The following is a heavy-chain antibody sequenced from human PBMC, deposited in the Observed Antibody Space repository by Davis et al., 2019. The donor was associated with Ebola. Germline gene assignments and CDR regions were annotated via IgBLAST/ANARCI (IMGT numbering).Heavy chain of an antibody. CDR3: ARESGLGSTGDAFDI. V-gene: IGHV4-59*11. J-gene: IGHJ3*02. Sequence: PGGSLRLSCTVSGGSISSHYWSWIRQPPGKGLEWIGYIYYSGSTNYNPSLKSRVTISVDTSKNQFSLKLSSVTAADTAVYYCARESGLGSTGDAFDIWGQGTMVTVSS. CDR2: IYYSGST. D-gene: IGHD1-26*01. CDR1: GGSISSHY.